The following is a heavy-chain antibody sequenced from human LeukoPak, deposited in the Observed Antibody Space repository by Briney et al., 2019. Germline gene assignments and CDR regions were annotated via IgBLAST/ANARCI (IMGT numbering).Heavy chain of an antibody. CDR3: ARERGFCTGGTCYRAINY. J-gene: IGHJ4*02. Sequence: VASVKVSCKASGGTFSSYAMTWVRQVPGQGLEWMGRIIPIVDVADYAQKFQGKVTITADKSTTTVYMELSSLTSADTAVYYCARERGFCTGGTCYRAINYWGQGTLMIVSS. CDR1: GGTFSSYA. CDR2: IIPIVDVA. D-gene: IGHD2-15*01. V-gene: IGHV1-69*04.